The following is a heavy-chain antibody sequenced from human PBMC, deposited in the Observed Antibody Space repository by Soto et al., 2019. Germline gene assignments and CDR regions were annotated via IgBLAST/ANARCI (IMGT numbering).Heavy chain of an antibody. J-gene: IGHJ6*02. CDR3: ARDRGSCSSTSCYGGMDV. CDR1: GGTFSSYT. CDR2: IIPILGIA. V-gene: IGHV1-69*04. D-gene: IGHD2-2*01. Sequence: GASVKVSCKASGGTFSSYTISWVRQAPGQGLEWMGRIIPILGIANYAQKFQGRVTITADKSTSTAYMELSSLRSEDTAVYYCARDRGSCSSTSCYGGMDVWGQGTTVTVSS.